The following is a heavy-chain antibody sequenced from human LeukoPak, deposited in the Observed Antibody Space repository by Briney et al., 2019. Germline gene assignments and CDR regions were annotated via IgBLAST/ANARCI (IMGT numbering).Heavy chain of an antibody. D-gene: IGHD2-2*01. CDR1: GGTFSSYA. CDR3: AGGLNSCSSTSCYLPHYYYYYMDV. J-gene: IGHJ6*03. CDR2: IIPIFGTA. Sequence: ASVKVSCKASGGTFSSYAISWVRHAPGQGLEWKGVIIPIFGTANYAQKFQGRVTITTDESTSTAYMELSSLRSEDTAVYYCAGGLNSCSSTSCYLPHYYYYYMDVWGKGTTVTVSS. V-gene: IGHV1-69*05.